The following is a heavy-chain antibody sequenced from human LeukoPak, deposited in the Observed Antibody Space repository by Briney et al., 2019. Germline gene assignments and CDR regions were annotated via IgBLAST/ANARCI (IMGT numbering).Heavy chain of an antibody. Sequence: SETLSLTCTVSGGSISSGGYYWSWIRQHPGKGLEWIGYIYYSGSTYYNPSLKSRVTISVDTSKNQFSLKLSSVTAADTAVYYCARVTPEDDDYGDYGRGHYYYGMDVWGQGTTVTVSS. CDR1: GGSISSGGYY. CDR2: IYYSGST. J-gene: IGHJ6*02. V-gene: IGHV4-31*03. D-gene: IGHD4-17*01. CDR3: ARVTPEDDDYGDYGRGHYYYGMDV.